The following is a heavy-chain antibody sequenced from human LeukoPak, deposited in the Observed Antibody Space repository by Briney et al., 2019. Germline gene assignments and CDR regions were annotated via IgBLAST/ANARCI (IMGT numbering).Heavy chain of an antibody. CDR3: ARAEGYCSSTSCPTPFDY. D-gene: IGHD2-2*01. CDR1: GGSISSGGYY. CDR2: IYHSGST. J-gene: IGHJ4*02. Sequence: SQTLSLTCTVSGGSISSGGYYWSWIRRPPGKGLEWVGYIYHSGSTYYNPSLKSRVTISVDRSKNQFSLKLSSVTAADTAVYYCARAEGYCSSTSCPTPFDYWGQGTLVTVSS. V-gene: IGHV4-30-2*01.